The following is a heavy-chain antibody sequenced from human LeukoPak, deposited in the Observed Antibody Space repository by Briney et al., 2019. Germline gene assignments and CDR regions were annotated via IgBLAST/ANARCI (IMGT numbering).Heavy chain of an antibody. CDR3: ARDKEYCSSTSCYHIFDY. V-gene: IGHV4-31*03. CDR2: IYYSGST. CDR1: GGFISSGGYY. D-gene: IGHD2-2*01. J-gene: IGHJ4*02. Sequence: PSQTLSLTCTVSGGFISSGGYYWSWIRQHPGKGLEWIGYIYYSGSTYYNPSLKSRVTISVDTSKNQFSLKLSSVTAADTAVYYCARDKEYCSSTSCYHIFDYWGQGTLVTVSS.